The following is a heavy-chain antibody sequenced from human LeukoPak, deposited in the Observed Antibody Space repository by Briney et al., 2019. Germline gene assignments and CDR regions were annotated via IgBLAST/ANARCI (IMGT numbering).Heavy chain of an antibody. D-gene: IGHD4-17*01. Sequence: GGSLRLSCAASGFTFSNYAMNWVRQAPGKGLEWVSAISGSGGSTYYADSVKGRFTISRDNSKNTLYLQMNSLRAEDTAVYYCAKERGYGDDYFDYWGQGTLVTVSS. CDR3: AKERGYGDDYFDY. CDR1: GFTFSNYA. CDR2: ISGSGGST. V-gene: IGHV3-23*01. J-gene: IGHJ4*02.